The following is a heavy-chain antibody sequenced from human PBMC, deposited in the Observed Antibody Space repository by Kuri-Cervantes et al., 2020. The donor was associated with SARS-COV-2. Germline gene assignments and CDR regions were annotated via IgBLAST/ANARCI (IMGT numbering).Heavy chain of an antibody. CDR1: GFTFSSCV. V-gene: IGHV3-30-3*01. CDR2: ISYDGSNK. CDR3: ATDRVGVHDY. J-gene: IGHJ4*02. D-gene: IGHD2-21*01. Sequence: GESLKISCAASGFTFSSCVLNWVRQAPGKGLEWVAIISYDGSNKDYADSVKGRFTISRDNSKNTLYLQMNSLRAEDTAVYYCATDRVGVHDYWGQGTLVTVSS.